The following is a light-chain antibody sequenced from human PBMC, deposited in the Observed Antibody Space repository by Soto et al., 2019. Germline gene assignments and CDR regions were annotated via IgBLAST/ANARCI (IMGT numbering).Light chain of an antibody. V-gene: IGLV1-40*01. CDR3: QSSDSSLSGYWV. J-gene: IGLJ3*02. CDR1: SSNIGAGYD. CDR2: GNS. Sequence: QSVLTQPPSVSGAPGQRVTIACTGSSSNIGAGYDVHWYQQIPGTAPKLLIYGNSNRPSGVPDRFSGSKSGTSASLAITGLQAKDEADYYCQSSDSSLSGYWVFGGGTKLTVL.